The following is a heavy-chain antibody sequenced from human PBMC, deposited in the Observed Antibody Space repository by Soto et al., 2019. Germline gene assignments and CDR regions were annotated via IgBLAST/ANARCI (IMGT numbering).Heavy chain of an antibody. CDR2: IYKSATT. CDR3: ARAYFDSGAYYYDYFDY. J-gene: IGHJ4*02. Sequence: LSLTCSVSGDSISNLDYFWAWIRQPPGQTLEYIGYIYKSATTYYNPSFESRVAISVDTSKNQFSLKLSSVTAADTAVYYCARAYFDSGAYYYDYFDYWGQGTLVTVSS. D-gene: IGHD3-22*01. V-gene: IGHV4-30-4*01. CDR1: GDSISNLDYF.